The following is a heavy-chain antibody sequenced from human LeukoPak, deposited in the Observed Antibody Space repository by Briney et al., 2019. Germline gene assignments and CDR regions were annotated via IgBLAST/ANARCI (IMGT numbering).Heavy chain of an antibody. CDR2: INPNSGGT. D-gene: IGHD2-2*01. V-gene: IGHV1-2*02. Sequence: GASVKVSCKASGYTFTGYYMHWVRQAPGQGLEWMGWINPNSGGTNYAQKFQGRVTMTRDTSISTAYMELSRLRSDDTAVYYCARDRMVGTVVPAAKVRASGMDVWGQGTTVTVSS. CDR1: GYTFTGYY. CDR3: ARDRMVGTVVPAAKVRASGMDV. J-gene: IGHJ6*02.